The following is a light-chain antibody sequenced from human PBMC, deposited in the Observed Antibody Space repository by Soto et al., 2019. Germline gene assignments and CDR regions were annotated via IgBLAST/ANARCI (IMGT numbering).Light chain of an antibody. V-gene: IGLV1-44*01. CDR3: AAWDDNLHAYV. CDR1: NSNIGSDT. J-gene: IGLJ1*01. CDR2: INN. Sequence: QSVLTQPPSASGTPGQRVTISCSGSNSNIGSDTLNWYQQLPGTAPKLLIYINNERPSGVPDRFSGSKSGTSASLAISGLQSEDEADYYCAAWDDNLHAYVFGTGTKVTVL.